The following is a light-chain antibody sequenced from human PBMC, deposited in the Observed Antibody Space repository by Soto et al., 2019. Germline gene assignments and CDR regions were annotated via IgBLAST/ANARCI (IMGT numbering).Light chain of an antibody. CDR2: DAS. J-gene: IGKJ2*03. Sequence: ETVMTQSPATLSVSPGERATLSCRASQSVRSNLAWYQQKPGQAPRLLMYDASTRATGIPARFRGSGSGTEFTLTISSLQSEDFAVYYCQQYNEWPPYRFGQGTKLEIK. V-gene: IGKV3-15*01. CDR1: QSVRSN. CDR3: QQYNEWPPYR.